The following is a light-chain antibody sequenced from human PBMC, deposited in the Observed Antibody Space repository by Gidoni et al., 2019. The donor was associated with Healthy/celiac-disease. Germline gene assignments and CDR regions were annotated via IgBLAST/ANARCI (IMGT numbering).Light chain of an antibody. CDR3: SSYTSSSTVV. V-gene: IGLV2-14*03. CDR2: DVS. J-gene: IGLJ2*01. CDR1: SSDVGGYNY. Sequence: QSALTHPASVSGSPGPSITISCTGTSSDVGGYNYVSWYQQHPGKAPKLMIYDVSNRPSGVSNRFSGSKSGNTASPTISGLQAEDEADYYCSSYTSSSTVVFGGGTKLTVL.